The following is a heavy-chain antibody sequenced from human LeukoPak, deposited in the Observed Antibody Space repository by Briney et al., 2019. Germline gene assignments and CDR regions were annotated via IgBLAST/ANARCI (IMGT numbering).Heavy chain of an antibody. Sequence: ASVNVSCKASGYTFTSYAMHWVRQAPGQRLEWMGWINAGNGNTKYSQKFQGRVTITRDTSASTAYMELSSLRSEDTAVYYCARVTPWDSSGWYGDYWGQGTLVTVSS. CDR2: INAGNGNT. D-gene: IGHD6-19*01. V-gene: IGHV1-3*01. CDR3: ARVTPWDSSGWYGDY. J-gene: IGHJ4*02. CDR1: GYTFTSYA.